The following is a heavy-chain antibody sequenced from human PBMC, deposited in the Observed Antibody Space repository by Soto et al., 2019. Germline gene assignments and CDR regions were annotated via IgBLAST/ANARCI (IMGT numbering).Heavy chain of an antibody. D-gene: IGHD5-18*01. CDR1: DGSISSSNW. Sequence: SETLSLTCTVSDGSISSSNWWSWVRQPPGKGLEWIGEIYHSGSTNYNPSLKSRVTISVDKSKNQFSLKLSSVTAADTAVYYCASNSYGYIFYDHWGQGTLVTVSS. CDR3: ASNSYGYIFYDH. CDR2: IYHSGST. V-gene: IGHV4-4*02. J-gene: IGHJ4*02.